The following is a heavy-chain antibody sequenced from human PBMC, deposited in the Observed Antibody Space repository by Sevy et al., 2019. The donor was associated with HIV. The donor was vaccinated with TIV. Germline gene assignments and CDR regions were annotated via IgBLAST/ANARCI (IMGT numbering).Heavy chain of an antibody. Sequence: EGSLRLSCEASGFTFSSYEMNWVHQAPGKGLEWVSYIRSSGTTIKYADSVKGRFTISRDNAKNSLYMQMNSLRAEDTAVYYCARVDANYDKGFDPWGQGTLVTVSS. CDR3: ARVDANYDKGFDP. V-gene: IGHV3-48*03. CDR2: IRSSGTTI. CDR1: GFTFSSYE. D-gene: IGHD3-22*01. J-gene: IGHJ5*02.